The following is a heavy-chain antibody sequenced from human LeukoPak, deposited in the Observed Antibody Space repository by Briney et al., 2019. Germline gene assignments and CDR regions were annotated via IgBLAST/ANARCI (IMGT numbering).Heavy chain of an antibody. D-gene: IGHD3-9*01. J-gene: IGHJ1*01. CDR1: GFTFSSYE. CDR3: ARVRLANTPEFFQH. CDR2: IKQDGGEK. Sequence: PGGSLRLSCAASGFTFSSYEMNWVRQAPGKGLEWVASIKQDGGEKRYVDSVKGRFTISRDNTENSLYLQMNSLGAEDTALYYCARVRLANTPEFFQHWGQGTLVTVSS. V-gene: IGHV3-7*03.